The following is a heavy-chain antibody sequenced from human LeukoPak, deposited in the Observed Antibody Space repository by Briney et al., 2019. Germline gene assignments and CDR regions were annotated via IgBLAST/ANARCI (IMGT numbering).Heavy chain of an antibody. CDR3: AILYYYDSSGYYKIFDY. V-gene: IGHV1-69*13. CDR1: GGTFSSYA. CDR2: NIPIFGTA. D-gene: IGHD3-22*01. J-gene: IGHJ4*02. Sequence: ASVKVSCKASGGTFSSYAISWVRQAPGQGLEWMGGNIPIFGTANYAQKFQGRVTITADESTSTAYMELSSLRSEDTAVYYCAILYYYDSSGYYKIFDYWGQGTLVTVSS.